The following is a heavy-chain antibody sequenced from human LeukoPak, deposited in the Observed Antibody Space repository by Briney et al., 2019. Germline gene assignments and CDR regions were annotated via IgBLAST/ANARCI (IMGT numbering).Heavy chain of an antibody. J-gene: IGHJ6*03. CDR2: INPNSGGT. CDR1: GYTFTGYY. CDR3: ARGNSGYSYYMDV. V-gene: IGHV1-2*02. Sequence: ASVKVSCKASGYTFTGYYMHWVRQAPGRGLEWMGWINPNSGGTNYAQKFQGRVTMTRDTSISTAYMELSSLRSEDTAVYYCARGNSGYSYYMDVWGKGTTVTISS. D-gene: IGHD1-7*01.